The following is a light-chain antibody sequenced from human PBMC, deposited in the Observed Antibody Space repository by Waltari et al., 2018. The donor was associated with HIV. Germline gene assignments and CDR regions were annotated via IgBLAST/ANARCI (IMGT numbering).Light chain of an antibody. CDR1: QSVSSN. CDR2: GAS. Sequence: EIVMTQSPVTLSVSAGERATRSCRASQSVSSNLAWYQQKPGQAPRLLIYGASTRATGIPARFSGSGSGTEFTLTISSLQSEDFAVYYCQQYNNWPRTFGQGTKLEIK. CDR3: QQYNNWPRT. J-gene: IGKJ2*01. V-gene: IGKV3-15*01.